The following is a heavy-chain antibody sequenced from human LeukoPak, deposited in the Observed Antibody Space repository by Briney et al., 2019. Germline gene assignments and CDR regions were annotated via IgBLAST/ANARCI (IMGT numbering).Heavy chain of an antibody. J-gene: IGHJ4*02. D-gene: IGHD5-12*01. V-gene: IGHV4-34*01. CDR3: ARGEYSGYDYDY. CDR1: GGSFSGYY. CDR2: INHSGST. Sequence: PSETLSLTCAVYGGSFSGYYWSWIRQPPGKGLEWIGEINHSGSTNYNPSLKSRVTISVDTSKNQFSLKLSSVTAADTAVYYCARGEYSGYDYDYWGQGTLVTVSS.